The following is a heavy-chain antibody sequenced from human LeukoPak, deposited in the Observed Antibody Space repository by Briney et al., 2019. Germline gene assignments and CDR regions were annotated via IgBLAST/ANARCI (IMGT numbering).Heavy chain of an antibody. D-gene: IGHD2-21*01. Sequence: PSGPLSLPCAVSGCSISSGYYWGWVRQAPGKGLEWVGGIYHSGSTYYNPSLKSRVTISVDTSKNQFSLKLSSVTAADTAVYYCASEGPCGGDCYHDYWGQGTLVTVSS. V-gene: IGHV4-38-2*01. J-gene: IGHJ4*02. CDR2: IYHSGST. CDR3: ASEGPCGGDCYHDY. CDR1: GCSISSGYY.